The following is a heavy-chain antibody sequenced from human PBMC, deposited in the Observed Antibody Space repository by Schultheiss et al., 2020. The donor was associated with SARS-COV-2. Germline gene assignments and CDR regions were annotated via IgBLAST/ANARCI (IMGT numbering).Heavy chain of an antibody. Sequence: GESLKISCAASGFTFSNYAMSWVRQTPGKGLEWVSAISGSGVSTYYADSVKGRFTISRDNSKNTLYLQMNSLRADDTAVYYCARRGAYSSGFFYYYYGMDVWGQGTTVTVSS. CDR1: GFTFSNYA. J-gene: IGHJ6*02. CDR3: ARRGAYSSGFFYYYYGMDV. CDR2: ISGSGVST. V-gene: IGHV3-23*01. D-gene: IGHD6-19*01.